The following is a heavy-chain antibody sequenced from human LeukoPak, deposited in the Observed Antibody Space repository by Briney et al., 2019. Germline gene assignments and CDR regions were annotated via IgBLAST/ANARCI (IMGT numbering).Heavy chain of an antibody. CDR1: GYTFTSYG. J-gene: IGHJ4*02. Sequence: ASVKVSCKASGYTFTSYGISWVRQAPGQGLEWMGWISAYNGNTNYAQKFQGRVTMTRDTSISTAYMELSRLRSDDTAVYYCARAPPSITGTTTYFDSWGQGTLVTVSS. CDR3: ARAPPSITGTTTYFDS. V-gene: IGHV1-18*01. CDR2: ISAYNGNT. D-gene: IGHD1-7*01.